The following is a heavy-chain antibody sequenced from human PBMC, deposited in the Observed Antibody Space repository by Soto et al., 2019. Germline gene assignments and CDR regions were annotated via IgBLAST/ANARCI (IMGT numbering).Heavy chain of an antibody. CDR1: GGSISVYY. CDR3: ARGVGSSPPRY. D-gene: IGHD1-26*01. V-gene: IGHV4-59*01. CDR2: IYDSGSP. J-gene: IGHJ4*02. Sequence: LSLTCTISGGSISVYYWSWIRQPPGQALEWIGYIYDSGSPYYNPSLRSRVIISADTSKNQISLKLTSATAADTAVYYCARGVGSSPPRYWGRGTLVTVSS.